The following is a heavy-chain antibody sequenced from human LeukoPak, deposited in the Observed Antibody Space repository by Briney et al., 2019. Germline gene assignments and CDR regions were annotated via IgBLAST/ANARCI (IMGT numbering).Heavy chain of an antibody. J-gene: IGHJ4*02. Sequence: GGSLRLSCAASGFTFRSYAIPWVRQAPVKGLEWVAFISYDGSIKYYADSVKGRFTIPRDNSKNTLSLQMNSLRGEDTAVYYCARDRSEKYSTDYWGQGTLVTVSS. CDR2: ISYDGSIK. D-gene: IGHD2/OR15-2a*01. V-gene: IGHV3-30-3*01. CDR1: GFTFRSYA. CDR3: ARDRSEKYSTDY.